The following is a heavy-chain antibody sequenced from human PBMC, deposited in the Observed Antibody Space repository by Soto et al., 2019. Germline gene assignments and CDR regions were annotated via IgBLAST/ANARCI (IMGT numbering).Heavy chain of an antibody. J-gene: IGHJ6*02. V-gene: IGHV3-7*01. CDR1: GFTFSSYW. CDR3: ARTEYQWLAYYYYYGMDV. CDR2: IKQDGSEK. Sequence: HPGGSLRLSCAASGFTFSSYWMSWVRQAPGKGLEWVANIKQDGSEKYYVDSVKGRFTISRDNAKNSLYLQMNSLRAEDTAVYYCARTEYQWLAYYYYYGMDVWGQGTTVTVSS. D-gene: IGHD6-19*01.